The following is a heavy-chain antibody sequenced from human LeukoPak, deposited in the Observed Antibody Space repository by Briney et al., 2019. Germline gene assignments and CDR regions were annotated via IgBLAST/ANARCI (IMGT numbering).Heavy chain of an antibody. J-gene: IGHJ1*01. D-gene: IGHD3-9*01. CDR3: ARLKRYFIEYFQH. CDR1: GGSISSSSYY. CDR2: IYYSGST. V-gene: IGHV4-39*01. Sequence: SETLSLTCTVSGGSISSSSYYWGWIRQPPGKGLEWIGSIYYSGSTYYNPSLKSRVTISVDTSKNQFSPKLSSVTAADTAVYYCARLKRYFIEYFQHWGQGTLVTVSS.